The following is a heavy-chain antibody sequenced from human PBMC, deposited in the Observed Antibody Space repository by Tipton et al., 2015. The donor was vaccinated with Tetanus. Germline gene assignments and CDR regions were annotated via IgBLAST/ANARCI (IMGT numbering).Heavy chain of an antibody. V-gene: IGHV3-48*02. CDR1: GFNFKTLG. D-gene: IGHD1-7*01. J-gene: IGHJ4*02. CDR3: ARDLGTSGFH. Sequence: SLRLSCAASGFNFKTLGINWVRQAPGKGLEWISYISSSGTTMYYADSVKGRFTISRDNAKNSLFLQMNSLRDEDTAVYYCARDLGTSGFHWGQGTLVTVSS. CDR2: ISSSGTTM.